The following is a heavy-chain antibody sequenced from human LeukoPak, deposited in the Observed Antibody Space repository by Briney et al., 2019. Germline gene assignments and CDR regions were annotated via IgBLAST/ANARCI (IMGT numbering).Heavy chain of an antibody. V-gene: IGHV3-23*01. CDR3: ARSSLPHYLSTPVTGGVYFDH. CDR1: GFTFSSYA. Sequence: GGSLRLSCAASGFTFSSYAMSWVRQAPGKGLEWVSAISGSGGSTYYADSVKGRFTISRDNSKNTLYLQMNSLRAEDTAVYYCARSSLPHYLSTPVTGGVYFDHWGQGTLVSVSS. D-gene: IGHD4-17*01. CDR2: ISGSGGST. J-gene: IGHJ4*02.